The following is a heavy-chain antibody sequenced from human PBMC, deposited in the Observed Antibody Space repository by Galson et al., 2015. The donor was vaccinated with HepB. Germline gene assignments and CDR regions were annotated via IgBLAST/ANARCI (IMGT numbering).Heavy chain of an antibody. CDR1: GLIFTDAW. CDR2: IKSHGSGGTT. V-gene: IGHV3-15*07. J-gene: IGHJ4*02. CDR3: SHVYGLRAQVMKY. D-gene: IGHD5/OR15-5a*01. Sequence: SLRLSCALSGLIFTDAWVAWVRQAPGKGLEWVGRIKSHGSGGTTDYAAPVKGRFTISRDDAKNMVFLQMNGLKTEDTAFYFCSHVYGLRAQVMKYWGQGILVTVSS.